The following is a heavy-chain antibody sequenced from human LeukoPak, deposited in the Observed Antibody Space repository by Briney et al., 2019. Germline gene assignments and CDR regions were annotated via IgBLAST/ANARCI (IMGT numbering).Heavy chain of an antibody. D-gene: IGHD6-19*01. CDR2: IRNKANNYVT. J-gene: IGHJ4*02. CDR3: AKDGSHSSGWYNY. V-gene: IGHV3-73*01. Sequence: GGSLRLSCAASGFTFNVSGMHWVRQASGKGLEWVGRIRNKANNYVTTYAASVKGRFTISRDDSKNTVYLQMNSLRTEDTALYYCAKDGSHSSGWYNYWGQGTLVTVSS. CDR1: GFTFNVSG.